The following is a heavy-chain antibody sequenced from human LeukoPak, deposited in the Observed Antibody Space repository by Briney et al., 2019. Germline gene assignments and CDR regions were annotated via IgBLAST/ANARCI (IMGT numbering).Heavy chain of an antibody. Sequence: SETLSLTCTVSSGSISTSNYYWGWVRQPPGKALEWIGNIFYSGSTYYSPSLRSRVTISLDTSRNQFSLKLNSVTAADTAVYYCAKSNGYDLVDIWGQGTMVTVSS. V-gene: IGHV4-39*07. CDR1: SGSISTSNYY. D-gene: IGHD3/OR15-3a*01. CDR2: IFYSGST. CDR3: AKSNGYDLVDI. J-gene: IGHJ3*02.